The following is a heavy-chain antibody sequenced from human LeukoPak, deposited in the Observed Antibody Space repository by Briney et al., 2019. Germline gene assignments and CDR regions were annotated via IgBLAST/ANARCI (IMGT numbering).Heavy chain of an antibody. CDR2: MNPNSGNT. V-gene: IGHV1-8*01. J-gene: IGHJ6*02. CDR1: GYTFTSYD. D-gene: IGHD5-12*01. Sequence: ASVKVSCKASGYTFTSYDINWVRQASGQGLEWMGWMNPNSGNTGYAQKFQGRVTMTRNTSISTAYMELSSLRSEDTAVYYCARMIHGSWLRHYYYYYGMDVWGQGTTVTLSS. CDR3: ARMIHGSWLRHYYYYYGMDV.